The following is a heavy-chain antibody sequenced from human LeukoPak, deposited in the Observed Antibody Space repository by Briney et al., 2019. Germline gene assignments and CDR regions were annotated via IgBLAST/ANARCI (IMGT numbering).Heavy chain of an antibody. J-gene: IGHJ5*02. D-gene: IGHD1-26*01. V-gene: IGHV4-59*01. Sequence: SETLSLTCTVSGGSLSSYYWSSIRLPPGKGLEWIGYIYYSGSTNYNPSLKSRVTISVDTSKNQFSLKLSSVTAADTAVYYCARETWDNWFDPWGQGTLVTVSS. CDR3: ARETWDNWFDP. CDR1: GGSLSSYY. CDR2: IYYSGST.